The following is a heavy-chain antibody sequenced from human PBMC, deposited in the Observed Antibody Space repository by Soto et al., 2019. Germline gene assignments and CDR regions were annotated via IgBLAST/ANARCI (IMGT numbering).Heavy chain of an antibody. CDR1: RDTFSSYT. CDR3: ARGATMAWSSYYAMDV. CDR2: IVPIYAAA. J-gene: IGHJ6*02. D-gene: IGHD3-10*01. V-gene: IGHV1-69*06. Sequence: QVQLVQSGAEVKKPGSSVKVSCKASRDTFSSYTISWVRQAPGQGLEWMGGIVPIYAAANYAQKFQGRVTLTADKYTSTVYMELTTMRSEDTAVYYCARGATMAWSSYYAMDVWGQGTTVTVSS.